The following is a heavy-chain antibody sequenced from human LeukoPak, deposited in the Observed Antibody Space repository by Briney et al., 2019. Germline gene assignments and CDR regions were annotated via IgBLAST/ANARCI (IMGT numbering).Heavy chain of an antibody. Sequence: ASVKDSCMASRYTLTSYGNSWVREAPGQGLEWMGWISAYNGNTNYAQKLQGRVTMTTDTSTRTAYMELRSLRSDDTAVYYCASDGEYYSGDYPRGIDYWGQGTLVTVSS. D-gene: IGHD4-17*01. CDR1: RYTLTSYG. V-gene: IGHV1-18*01. CDR2: ISAYNGNT. J-gene: IGHJ4*02. CDR3: ASDGEYYSGDYPRGIDY.